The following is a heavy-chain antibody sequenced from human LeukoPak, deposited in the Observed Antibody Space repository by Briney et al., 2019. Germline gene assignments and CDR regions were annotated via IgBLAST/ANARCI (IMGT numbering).Heavy chain of an antibody. CDR3: AKNLYCGGGSCYPSALGMDV. V-gene: IGHV3-23*01. J-gene: IGHJ6*02. CDR1: GSTFSSHA. D-gene: IGHD2-15*01. Sequence: DPGGSLRLSCAASGSTFSSHAMSWVRRAPGKGLEWVSGLIENGATTYYADSVKGRFTISRDNSKNTLFLQMNSLRAKDTAVYYCAKNLYCGGGSCYPSALGMDVWGQGTTVTVSS. CDR2: LIENGATT.